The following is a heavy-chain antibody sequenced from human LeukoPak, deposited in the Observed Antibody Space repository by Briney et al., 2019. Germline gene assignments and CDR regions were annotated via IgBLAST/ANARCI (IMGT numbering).Heavy chain of an antibody. V-gene: IGHV3-11*04. CDR1: GFTFSNNY. CDR3: ARDRVGVTAKFDY. J-gene: IGHJ4*02. D-gene: IGHD1-26*01. Sequence: PGGSLRLSSAAYGFTFSNNYMSWIRQAPGKGLEWVSYSSSSGSNIYYADTVKGRFTISRDNAKNSLYLKMNSLRAEETAVYYCARDRVGVTAKFDYWGQGTLVTVSS. CDR2: SSSSGSNI.